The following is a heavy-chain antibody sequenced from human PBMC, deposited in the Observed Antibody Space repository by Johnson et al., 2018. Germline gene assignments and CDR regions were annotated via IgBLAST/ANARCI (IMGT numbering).Heavy chain of an antibody. J-gene: IGHJ6*02. CDR1: GFTFADYG. CDR2: INWNGGST. D-gene: IGHD3-22*01. V-gene: IGHV3-20*01. Sequence: EVQLVESGGGVVRPGGSLRLSCAASGFTFADYGLSWVRPAPGKVLEWVSGINWNGGSTGYADSVQGRFTISRHNAKNSLYLQMNSLRPEDTAWYHCAKGPLEYYDSSGPDLPHYGMDGWGQGTTVTVSS. CDR3: AKGPLEYYDSSGPDLPHYGMDG.